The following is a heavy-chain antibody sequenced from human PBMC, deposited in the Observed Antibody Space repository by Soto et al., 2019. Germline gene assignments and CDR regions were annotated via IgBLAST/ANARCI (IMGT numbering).Heavy chain of an antibody. J-gene: IGHJ5*02. D-gene: IGHD6-13*01. CDR2: IWYDGSNK. Sequence: PGGSVRVSCAASGFTCSSYGMHWVRQAPGKGLEWVAVIWYDGSNKYYADSVKGRFTISRDNSKNTLYLQMNSLRAEDTAVYYCARGSSSRIAAAGKRWWFDPWGQGTLVTVSS. CDR3: ARGSSSRIAAAGKRWWFDP. CDR1: GFTCSSYG. V-gene: IGHV3-33*01.